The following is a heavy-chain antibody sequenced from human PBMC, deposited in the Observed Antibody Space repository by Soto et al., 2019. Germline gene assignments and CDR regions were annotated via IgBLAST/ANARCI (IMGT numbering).Heavy chain of an antibody. CDR1: GDSVSSNSAA. Sequence: SQTLSLTCAISGDSVSSNSAAWNWIRQSPSRGLEWLGRTYYRSKWYNDYAVSVKSRITINPDTSKNQFSLQLNSVTPEDTAVYYCAREEYSSSWYSYTLSANQYDYYGMDVWGKGTTVTVSS. J-gene: IGHJ6*04. V-gene: IGHV6-1*01. CDR2: TYYRSKWYN. CDR3: AREEYSSSWYSYTLSANQYDYYGMDV. D-gene: IGHD6-13*01.